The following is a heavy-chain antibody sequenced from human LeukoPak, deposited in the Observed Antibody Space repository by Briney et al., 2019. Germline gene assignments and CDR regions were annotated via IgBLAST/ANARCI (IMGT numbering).Heavy chain of an antibody. CDR1: GFTFDDYA. V-gene: IGHV3-9*01. CDR3: ASIAARPAHPAQPDAFDI. CDR2: ISWNSGSI. Sequence: GGSLRLSCAASGFTFDDYAMHWVRQAPGKGLEWVSGISWNSGSIGYADSVKGRFTISRDNAKNSLYLQMNSLRAEDTAVHYCASIAARPAHPAQPDAFDIWGQGTMVTVSS. D-gene: IGHD6-6*01. J-gene: IGHJ3*02.